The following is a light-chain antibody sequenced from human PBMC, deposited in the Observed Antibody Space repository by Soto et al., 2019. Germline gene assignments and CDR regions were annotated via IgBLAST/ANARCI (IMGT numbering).Light chain of an antibody. CDR2: DVS. Sequence: QSALTQPASVSGSPGQSITISCTGTSSDVGGYNYVSWYQQHPGKAPKLMINDVSNRPSGVSNRFSGSKSGNTASLTISGLQAEDEADYYCSSYTSSSTYVVFGGETKLTVL. V-gene: IGLV2-14*01. CDR1: SSDVGGYNY. CDR3: SSYTSSSTYVV. J-gene: IGLJ2*01.